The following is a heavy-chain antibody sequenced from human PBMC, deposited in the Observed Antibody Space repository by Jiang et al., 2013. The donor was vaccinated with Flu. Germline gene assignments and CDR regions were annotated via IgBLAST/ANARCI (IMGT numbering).Heavy chain of an antibody. D-gene: IGHD1-1*01. Sequence: SGGTFSSYAISWVRQAPGQGLEWMGRIIPILGIANYAQKFQGRVTITADESTSTAYMELSSLRSEDTAVYYCARDGQLERLVYWGQGTLVTVSS. CDR2: IIPILGIA. V-gene: IGHV1-69*04. CDR1: GGTFSSYA. CDR3: ARDGQLERLVY. J-gene: IGHJ4*02.